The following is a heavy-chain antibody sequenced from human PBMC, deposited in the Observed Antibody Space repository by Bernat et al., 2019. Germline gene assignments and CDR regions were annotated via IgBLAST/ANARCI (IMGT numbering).Heavy chain of an antibody. Sequence: EVQLVESGGGLVQPGGSLRLSCAASGFSFSSYDMNWFRQGPGKGLEWVSLVTGSGTNIFYEDSGKGRFAISRDKAKNSLYLQMNRRRAGETAVYCCARGGGAFDIWGQGTMVTVSS. CDR1: GFSFSSYD. D-gene: IGHD3-16*01. CDR2: VTGSGTNI. V-gene: IGHV3-48*01. CDR3: ARGGGAFDI. J-gene: IGHJ3*02.